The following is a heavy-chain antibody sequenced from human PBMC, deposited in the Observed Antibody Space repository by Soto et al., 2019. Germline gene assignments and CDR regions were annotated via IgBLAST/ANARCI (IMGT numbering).Heavy chain of an antibody. CDR1: GYTFTSYA. CDR3: AREGEGRAVAGTDWYFDL. V-gene: IGHV1-3*01. D-gene: IGHD6-19*01. Sequence: QVQLVQSGAEVKKPGASVKVSCKASGYTFTSYAMHWVRQAPGQRLEWMGWINAGNGNTKYSQKFQGRVTITRDTSASTAYMELSSLRSEDTAVYYWAREGEGRAVAGTDWYFDLWGLGTLVTVSS. CDR2: INAGNGNT. J-gene: IGHJ2*01.